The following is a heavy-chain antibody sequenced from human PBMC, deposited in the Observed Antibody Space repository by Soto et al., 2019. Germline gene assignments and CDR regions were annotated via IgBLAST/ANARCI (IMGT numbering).Heavy chain of an antibody. V-gene: IGHV4-59*01. J-gene: IGHJ4*02. CDR1: DGCMRNYV. Sequence: PSETMPLTGTECDGCMRNYVWTWIRQPPGKGLEWIGYIHYSGTTSFFPSYTPSLRSRVTISEDTSNNQFSLKLLSVTTADTAVYFCAAGEASSRNLAPYSLDFWGQGTLVTVSS. CDR3: AAGEASSRNLAPYSLDF. D-gene: IGHD6-13*01. CDR2: IHYSGTT.